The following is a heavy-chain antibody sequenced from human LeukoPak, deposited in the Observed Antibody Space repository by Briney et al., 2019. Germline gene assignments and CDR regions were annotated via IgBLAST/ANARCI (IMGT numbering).Heavy chain of an antibody. CDR3: ARHLREYSSGWYPRFDY. CDR2: IYYSGST. Sequence: SETLSLTCTVSGGSTSSYYWSWIRQPPGKGLEWIGYIYYSGSTNYNPSLKSRVTISVDTSKNQFSLKLSSVTAADTAVYYCARHLREYSSGWYPRFDYWGQGTLVTVSS. V-gene: IGHV4-59*08. D-gene: IGHD6-19*01. J-gene: IGHJ4*02. CDR1: GGSTSSYY.